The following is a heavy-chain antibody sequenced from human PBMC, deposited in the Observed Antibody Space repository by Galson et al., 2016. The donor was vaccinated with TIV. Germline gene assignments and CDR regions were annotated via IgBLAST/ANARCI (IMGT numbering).Heavy chain of an antibody. CDR2: INWSSASA. J-gene: IGHJ6*02. V-gene: IGHV3-9*01. Sequence: SLRLSCAASGFAFDAYAMHWVRQPPGKGLEWVSGINWSSASAGYAGSVKGRFTISRDNAKNSLYLQMHSLRPEDTALYYCAKGAKDHVYHGMDVWGQGTTVSVSS. D-gene: IGHD1-14*01. CDR3: AKGAKDHVYHGMDV. CDR1: GFAFDAYA.